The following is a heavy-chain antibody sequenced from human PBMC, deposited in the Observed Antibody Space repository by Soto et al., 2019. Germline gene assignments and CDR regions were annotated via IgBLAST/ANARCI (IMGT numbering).Heavy chain of an antibody. CDR1: GGSISSDY. J-gene: IGHJ6*02. CDR2: ICYTGST. D-gene: IGHD2-15*01. CDR3: SIALRAVVVVAAREVEV. V-gene: IGHV4-59*01. Sequence: QVQLQESGPGLVKPSETLSLTCSVSGGSISSDYWSWIRQPPGKGLEGIGYICYTGSTNYNLSLKGRVTISVDTSKIHFSLNLRSVTAAYTAVYYCSIALRAVVVVAAREVEVWGQWTTVTVSS.